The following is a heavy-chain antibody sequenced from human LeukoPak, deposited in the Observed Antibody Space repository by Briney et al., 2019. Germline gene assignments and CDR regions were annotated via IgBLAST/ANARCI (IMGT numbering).Heavy chain of an antibody. D-gene: IGHD5-18*01. J-gene: IGHJ4*02. CDR3: AGSGYSYGYY. V-gene: IGHV1-69*13. CDR2: IIPIFGTA. CDR1: GGTFSSYA. Sequence: GASVKVSCKASGGTFSSYAISWVRQAPGQGPEWMGGIIPIFGTANYAQKFQGRVTITADESTSTAYMELSSLRSEDTAVYYCAGSGYSYGYYWGQGTLVTVSS.